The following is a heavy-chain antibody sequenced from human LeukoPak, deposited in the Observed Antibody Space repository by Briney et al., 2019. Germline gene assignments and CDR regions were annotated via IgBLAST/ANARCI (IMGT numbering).Heavy chain of an antibody. CDR3: AGDFDY. CDR1: GFTLSSYN. CDR2: ISWRSSDI. Sequence: GGSLRLSCVASGFTLSSYNMKWVRQAPGKRLEWVSSISWRSSDIEYADSVKGRFTISRDNSRNMLYLQMNSLRAEDTAVYYCAGDFDYWGQGTLVTVSS. J-gene: IGHJ4*02. V-gene: IGHV3-21*01.